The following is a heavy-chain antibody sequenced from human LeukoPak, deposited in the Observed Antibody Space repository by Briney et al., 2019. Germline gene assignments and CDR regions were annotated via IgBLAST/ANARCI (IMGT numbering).Heavy chain of an antibody. D-gene: IGHD6-19*01. Sequence: SETLSLTCTVSGGSISSSNYYWSWIRQPAGRGLEWIGHIYTSGIINYNPSLNSRVTMSVDTSKNQFSLKLSSVTAADTAVYYCARRVAGTKNPFDYWGQGTLVTVSS. CDR2: IYTSGII. V-gene: IGHV4-61*09. CDR3: ARRVAGTKNPFDY. J-gene: IGHJ4*02. CDR1: GGSISSSNYY.